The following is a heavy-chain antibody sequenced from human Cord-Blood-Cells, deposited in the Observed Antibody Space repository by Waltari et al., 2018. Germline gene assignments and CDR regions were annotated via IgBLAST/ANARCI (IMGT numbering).Heavy chain of an antibody. CDR1: GFTFSSYA. D-gene: IGHD4-17*01. V-gene: IGHV3-30*04. J-gene: IGHJ3*02. Sequence: QVQLVESGGGVVQPGRSLRLSCAASGFTFSSYAMHWVRQAPGKGLEWGAVISYDGSNKYYADSVKGRFTVSRDNSKNTLYLQMNSLRAEDTAVYYCARDTRYGGNSGAFDIWGQGTMVTVSS. CDR3: ARDTRYGGNSGAFDI. CDR2: ISYDGSNK.